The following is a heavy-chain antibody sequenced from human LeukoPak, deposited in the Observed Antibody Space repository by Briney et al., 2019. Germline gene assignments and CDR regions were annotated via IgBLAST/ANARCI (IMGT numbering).Heavy chain of an antibody. D-gene: IGHD3-10*02. CDR1: GGSISSSSYY. V-gene: IGHV4-39*01. CDR2: IYYSGST. Sequence: SETLSLTCTVSGGSISSSSYYWGWIRRPPGKGLEWIGSIYYSGSTYYNPSLESRVTISVDTSKNQFSLKLSSVTAADTAVYYCALFGELFGYWGQGTLVTVSS. J-gene: IGHJ4*02. CDR3: ALFGELFGY.